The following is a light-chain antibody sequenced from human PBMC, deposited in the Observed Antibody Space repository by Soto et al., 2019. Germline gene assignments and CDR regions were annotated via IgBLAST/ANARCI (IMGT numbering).Light chain of an antibody. CDR3: QHYGDSRT. CDR1: QSVSSRY. Sequence: EIVLTQSPGTLSLSPGERATLSCRASQSVSSRYLAWHQQKPGQAPRLLIYDTSSRATGIPDRFSGSVSGTDFTLTISRLEPEDSAVYFCQHYGDSRTFGQGTKVEVK. V-gene: IGKV3-20*01. CDR2: DTS. J-gene: IGKJ1*01.